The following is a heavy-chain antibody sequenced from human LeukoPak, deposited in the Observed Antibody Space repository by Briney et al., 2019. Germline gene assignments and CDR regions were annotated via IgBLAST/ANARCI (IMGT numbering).Heavy chain of an antibody. Sequence: GRSLRLSCAASGFTFSSYWMHWVRQAPGKGLVWVSRINSDGSSTSYADSVKGRFTISRDNAKNTLYLQMNSLRAEDTAVYYCTSARSSVTGHGNGYWGQGTLVTVSS. D-gene: IGHD6-19*01. CDR2: INSDGSST. CDR3: TSARSSVTGHGNGY. V-gene: IGHV3-74*01. J-gene: IGHJ4*02. CDR1: GFTFSSYW.